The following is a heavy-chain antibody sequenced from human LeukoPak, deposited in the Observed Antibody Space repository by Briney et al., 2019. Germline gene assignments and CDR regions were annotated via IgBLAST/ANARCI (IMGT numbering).Heavy chain of an antibody. Sequence: SVKVSCKASGGTFSSYAISWVRQAPGQGLEWMGGIIPIFGTANYAQKFQGRVTITADESTSTAYMELSSLRSEDTAVYYCAREWGYCSGGSCYWRTFDYWGQGTLVTVSS. V-gene: IGHV1-69*13. CDR2: IIPIFGTA. J-gene: IGHJ4*02. D-gene: IGHD2-15*01. CDR1: GGTFSSYA. CDR3: AREWGYCSGGSCYWRTFDY.